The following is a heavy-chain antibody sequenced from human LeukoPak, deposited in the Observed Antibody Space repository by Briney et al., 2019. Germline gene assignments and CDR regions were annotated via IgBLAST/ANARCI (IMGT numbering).Heavy chain of an antibody. CDR2: INPNNGDT. CDR3: ARVCGGDCYSVFDP. D-gene: IGHD2-21*02. V-gene: IGHV1-2*02. Sequence: ASVKVSCKASGYTFTSYYMHWVRQAPGQGLEWMGWINPNNGDTKFAQRFQGRVTMTRDTSISTGYMELSSLKSDDTAVYYCARVCGGDCYSVFDPWGQGTLVTVSS. CDR1: GYTFTSYY. J-gene: IGHJ5*02.